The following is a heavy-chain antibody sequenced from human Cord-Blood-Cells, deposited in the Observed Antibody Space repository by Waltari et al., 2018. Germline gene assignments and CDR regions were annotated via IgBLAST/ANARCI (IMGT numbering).Heavy chain of an antibody. J-gene: IGHJ3*02. V-gene: IGHV1-69*01. Sequence: QVQLVQSGAEVKKPGSSVKVSCKAFGGTFSTSAISWVRQAPGHGLEWMGGIIPIFGTANYAQKFQGRVTITADESTSTAYMELSSLRSEDTAVYYCARGGYCSGGSCPPGAFDIWGQGTMVTVSS. CDR1: GGTFSTSA. CDR3: ARGGYCSGGSCPPGAFDI. CDR2: IIPIFGTA. D-gene: IGHD2-15*01.